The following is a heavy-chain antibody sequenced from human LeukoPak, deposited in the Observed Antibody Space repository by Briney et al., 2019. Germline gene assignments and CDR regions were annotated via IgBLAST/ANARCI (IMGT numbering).Heavy chain of an antibody. Sequence: GASVKVSCKASGYTFTTYGISWVRQAPGQGLEWMGWISAYNGDTNYAQRLQGRVTMTTDTSTSTVYMELRSLRSDDTAVYYCARVLGGYSYGYFDYWGQGTLVTVSS. J-gene: IGHJ4*02. D-gene: IGHD5-18*01. V-gene: IGHV1-18*01. CDR2: ISAYNGDT. CDR1: GYTFTTYG. CDR3: ARVLGGYSYGYFDY.